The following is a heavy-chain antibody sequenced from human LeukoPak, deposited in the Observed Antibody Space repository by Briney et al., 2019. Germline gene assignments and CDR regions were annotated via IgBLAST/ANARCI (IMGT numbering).Heavy chain of an antibody. D-gene: IGHD6-25*01. J-gene: IGHJ4*02. Sequence: PGGSLRPSCAASGFAFSSYVLHWVRRAPGKGPEWVSAIGTGGDTYYADSVMGRFTISRDNAKKSLYLQMNSLIAEDMAVYYCARVIVAAAVVGDYWGQGALVTVSS. CDR2: IGTGGDT. CDR3: ARVIVAAAVVGDY. V-gene: IGHV3-47*02. CDR1: GFAFSSYV.